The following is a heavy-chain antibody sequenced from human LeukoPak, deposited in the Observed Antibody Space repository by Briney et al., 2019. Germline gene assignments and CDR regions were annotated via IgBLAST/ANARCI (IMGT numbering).Heavy chain of an antibody. CDR2: INPNSGGT. D-gene: IGHD2-2*01. CDR3: AREPASTSTYYMDV. CDR1: GYTFTGYY. J-gene: IGHJ6*03. V-gene: IGHV1-2*02. Sequence: ASVKVSCKASGYTFTGYYIHWVRQAPGQGPGWMVWINPNSGGTNYAQKFQGRVTMTRDTSISTAYMELSRLRSDDTAVYYCAREPASTSTYYMDVWGKGTTVTVSS.